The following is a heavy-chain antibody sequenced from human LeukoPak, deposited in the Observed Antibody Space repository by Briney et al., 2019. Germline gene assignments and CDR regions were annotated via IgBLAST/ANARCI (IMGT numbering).Heavy chain of an antibody. CDR2: INPNSGGT. Sequence: ASVKVSCKAAGYTFTGYYMHWVRQAPGQGLEWMGWINPNSGGTNYAQNFQGRVTMTRDTSINTAYMELSRLRSDDTAVDYCAIIPDSSGGGSDWYFDLRRRGTLVTVSS. J-gene: IGHJ2*01. CDR3: AIIPDSSGGGSDWYFDL. V-gene: IGHV1-2*02. CDR1: GYTFTGYY. D-gene: IGHD3-22*01.